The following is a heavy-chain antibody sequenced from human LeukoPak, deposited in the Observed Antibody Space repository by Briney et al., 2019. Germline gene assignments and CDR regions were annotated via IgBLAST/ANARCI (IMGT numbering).Heavy chain of an antibody. D-gene: IGHD1-26*01. J-gene: IGHJ4*02. CDR3: ASERYSGSYATDY. CDR1: GFTFSSYA. V-gene: IGHV3-30-3*01. Sequence: PGGSLRLSCAASGFTFSSYAMHWVRQAPGKGLEWVAVISYDGSNKYYADSVKGRFTISRGNSKNTLYLQMNSLRAEDTAVYYCASERYSGSYATDYWGQGTLVTVSS. CDR2: ISYDGSNK.